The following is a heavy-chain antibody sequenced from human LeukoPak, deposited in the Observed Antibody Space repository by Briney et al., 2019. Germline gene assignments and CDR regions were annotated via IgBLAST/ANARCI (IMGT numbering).Heavy chain of an antibody. D-gene: IGHD2-2*01. CDR1: GNYW. J-gene: IGHJ6*02. CDR2: INSDGSWT. Sequence: GGSLRLSCAASGNYWMHWVRQAPGKGLVWVSHINSDGSWTSYADSVKGRFTISKDNAKNTVYLQMDILRVEDTALYFCVRDYQFIQEVWGQGTTVTVSS. V-gene: IGHV3-74*01. CDR3: VRDYQFIQEV.